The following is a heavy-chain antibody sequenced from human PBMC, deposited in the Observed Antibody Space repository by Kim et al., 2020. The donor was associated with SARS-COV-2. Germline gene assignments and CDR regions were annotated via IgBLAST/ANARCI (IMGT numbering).Heavy chain of an antibody. J-gene: IGHJ4*02. Sequence: GGSLRLSCAASGFTISDFSMNWVRQAPGKGLEWVSSISSSSGFIYYADSVKGRFTISRDNAENSLYLQMNSLRAEDTAVYYCARSYKALAGFWGQGTLVTVSS. CDR3: ARSYKALAGF. D-gene: IGHD1-1*01. V-gene: IGHV3-21*01. CDR2: ISSSSGFI. CDR1: GFTISDFS.